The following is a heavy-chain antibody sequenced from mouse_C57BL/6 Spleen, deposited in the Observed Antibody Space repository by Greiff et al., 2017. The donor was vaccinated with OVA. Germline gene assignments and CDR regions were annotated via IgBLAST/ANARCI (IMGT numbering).Heavy chain of an antibody. CDR3: ARDELRLLFAY. CDR1: GYTFTSYW. V-gene: IGHV1-64*01. D-gene: IGHD3-2*02. CDR2: IHPNSGST. Sequence: VQLQQPGAELVKPGASVKLSCKASGYTFTSYWMHWVKQRPGQGLEWIGMIHPNSGSTNYNEKFKSKATLTVDKSSSTAYMQLSSLTSEDSAVYYCARDELRLLFAYWGQGTLVTVSA. J-gene: IGHJ3*01.